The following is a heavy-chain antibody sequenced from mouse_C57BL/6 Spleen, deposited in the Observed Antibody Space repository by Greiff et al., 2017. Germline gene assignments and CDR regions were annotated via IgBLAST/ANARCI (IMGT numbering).Heavy chain of an antibody. CDR1: GFTFTDYY. V-gene: IGHV7-3*01. J-gene: IGHJ2*01. D-gene: IGHD4-1*01. CDR2: IRNKANGYTT. CDR3: ARYVTGTNYFDY. Sequence: EVQVVESGGGLVQPGGSLSLSCAASGFTFTDYYMSWVRQPPGKALEWLGFIRNKANGYTTEYSASVKGRFTISRDNSQSILYLQMNALRAEDSATYYCARYVTGTNYFDYWGQGTTLTVSS.